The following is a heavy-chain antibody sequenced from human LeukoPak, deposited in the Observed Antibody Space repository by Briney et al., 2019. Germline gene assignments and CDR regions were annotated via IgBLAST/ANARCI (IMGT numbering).Heavy chain of an antibody. D-gene: IGHD6-19*01. CDR1: GFTFSDYY. J-gene: IGHJ4*02. CDR2: ISSSGSTI. Sequence: GGSLRLSCAASGFTFSDYYMSWIRQAPGKGLEWVSYISSSGSTIYYADSVKGRFTISRDNAKNSLYLQMNSLRAEDTAVYYCARDHRWMSTTKYSSGWSASDYWGQGTLVTVSS. CDR3: ARDHRWMSTTKYSSGWSASDY. V-gene: IGHV3-11*01.